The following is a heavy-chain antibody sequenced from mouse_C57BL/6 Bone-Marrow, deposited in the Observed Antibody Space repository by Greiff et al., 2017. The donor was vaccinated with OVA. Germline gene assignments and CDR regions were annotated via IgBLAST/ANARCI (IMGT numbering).Heavy chain of an antibody. CDR3: ARSGWLLQFNY. CDR2: INPYNGGT. V-gene: IGHV1-19*01. J-gene: IGHJ2*01. D-gene: IGHD2-3*01. Sequence: EVKLQESGPVLVKPGASVKMSCKASGYTFTDYYMNWVKQSHGKSLEWIGVINPYNGGTSYNQKFKGKATLTVDKSSSTAYMELNSLTSEDSAVYYCARSGWLLQFNYWGQGTTLTVSS. CDR1: GYTFTDYY.